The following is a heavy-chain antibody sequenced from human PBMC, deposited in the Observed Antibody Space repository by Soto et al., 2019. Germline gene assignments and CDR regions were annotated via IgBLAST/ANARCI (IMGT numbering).Heavy chain of an antibody. CDR2: IYYSGST. V-gene: IGHV4-39*01. CDR1: GGSISSSSYY. Sequence: PSETLSLTCTVSGGSISSSSYYWGWIRQPPGKGLEWIGSIYYSGSTYYNPSLKSRVTISVDTSKNQFSLKLSSVTAADTAVYYCARPLGKKMGLLYYELYFDIWGQGTMVTVSS. D-gene: IGHD1-26*01. J-gene: IGHJ3*02. CDR3: ARPLGKKMGLLYYELYFDI.